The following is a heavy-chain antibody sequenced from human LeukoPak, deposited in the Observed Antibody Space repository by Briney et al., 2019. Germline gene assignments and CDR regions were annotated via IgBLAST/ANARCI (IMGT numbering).Heavy chain of an antibody. J-gene: IGHJ4*02. CDR2: IKQDGREK. CDR3: TRHEAAATN. Sequence: GGSLILSCTGSGFTFSSYWMSWVRQAPGKGPEWVANIKQDGREKHYVDSVKGRFAISRDNAKSSLYLQMNSLRAEDTGVYYCTRHEAAATNWGQGTLVTVSS. CDR1: GFTFSSYW. V-gene: IGHV3-7*01. D-gene: IGHD6-13*01.